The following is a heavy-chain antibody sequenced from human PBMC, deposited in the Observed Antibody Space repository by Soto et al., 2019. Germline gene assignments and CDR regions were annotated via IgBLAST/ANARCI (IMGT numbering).Heavy chain of an antibody. D-gene: IGHD6-13*01. V-gene: IGHV4-39*01. J-gene: IGHJ4*02. Sequence: QLQLQESGPGLVKPSETLSLTCTVSGGSISSSSYYWGWIRQPPGKGLEWIGSIYYSGSTYYNPSLKSRVTISVDTSKNQFSLTLSSVTAADTAVYYCATYSSSWYVVYWGQGTLVTVSS. CDR3: ATYSSSWYVVY. CDR2: IYYSGST. CDR1: GGSISSSSYY.